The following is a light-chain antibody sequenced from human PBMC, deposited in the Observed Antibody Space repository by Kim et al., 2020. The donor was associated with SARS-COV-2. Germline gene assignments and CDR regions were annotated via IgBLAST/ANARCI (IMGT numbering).Light chain of an antibody. J-gene: IGKJ1*01. CDR3: QQYNNWPLRT. V-gene: IGKV3-15*01. CDR2: GAS. CDR1: QSVSDN. Sequence: EIVMTQSPATLSVSPGERVTLSCRASQSVSDNLAWYQWRPGQAPRLLIYGASTRATGIPDRFSGSGSGTEFTLTISGLQSEDFAVYYCQQYNNWPLRTFGQGTKVEIK.